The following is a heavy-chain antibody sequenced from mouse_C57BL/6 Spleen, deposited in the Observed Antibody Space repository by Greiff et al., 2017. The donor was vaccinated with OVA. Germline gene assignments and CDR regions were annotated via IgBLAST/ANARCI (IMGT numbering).Heavy chain of an antibody. CDR2: IRSKSNNYAT. CDR3: VRHEYDEGDYYAMDY. CDR1: GFSFNTYA. D-gene: IGHD2-4*01. Sequence: EVQLVESGGGLVQPTGSLKLSCAASGFSFNTYAMNWVRQAPGKGLEWVARIRSKSNNYATYYADSVKDRFTISRDDSESMLYLQMNNLKTEDTAMYYCVRHEYDEGDYYAMDYWGQGTSVTVSS. J-gene: IGHJ4*01. V-gene: IGHV10-1*01.